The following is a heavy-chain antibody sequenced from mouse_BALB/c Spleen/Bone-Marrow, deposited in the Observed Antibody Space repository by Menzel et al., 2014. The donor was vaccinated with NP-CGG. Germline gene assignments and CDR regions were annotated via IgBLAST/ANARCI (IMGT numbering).Heavy chain of an antibody. D-gene: IGHD4-1*01. CDR2: ISSGSSTI. CDR1: GFTFSSLG. V-gene: IGHV5-17*02. Sequence: EVNVVESGGGLVQPGGSRKLSCAASGFTFSSLGMHWVRQAPERGLEWVAYISSGSSTIFYADTVKGRFTISRDNPKNTLFLQMTSLRSEDTAMYYCTRGGNWEDFDYWGQGTTLTVSS. CDR3: TRGGNWEDFDY. J-gene: IGHJ2*01.